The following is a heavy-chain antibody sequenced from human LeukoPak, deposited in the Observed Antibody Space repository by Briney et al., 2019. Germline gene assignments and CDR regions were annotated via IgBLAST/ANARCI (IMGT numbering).Heavy chain of an antibody. J-gene: IGHJ6*03. D-gene: IGHD3-9*01. CDR3: AKSGANYDILTGYPNPSYYYMDV. V-gene: IGHV3-23*01. CDR1: GFTFNNYA. CDR2: ISGSGGST. Sequence: GSLRLSCAASGFTFNNYAMSWVRQAPGKGLEWVSAISGSGGSTYYADSVKGRFTISRDNSKNTLYLQMNSLRAEDTAVYYCAKSGANYDILTGYPNPSYYYMDVWGKGTTVTISS.